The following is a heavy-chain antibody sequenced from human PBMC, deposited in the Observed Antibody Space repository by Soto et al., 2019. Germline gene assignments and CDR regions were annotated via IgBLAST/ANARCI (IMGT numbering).Heavy chain of an antibody. D-gene: IGHD2-15*01. J-gene: IGHJ4*02. V-gene: IGHV3-74*03. CDR3: VRDRGWSQYDY. CDR1: GFTFSSSW. Sequence: EVQLVESGGGLVQPGGSLRLSCAASGFTFSSSWMHWVRQAPGKGLVWVSRMYSDATSTKYADSVKGRFTISRDNTKNTLYLQMNSLRAEDTAVYYCVRDRGWSQYDYWGQGTLFTVSS. CDR2: MYSDATST.